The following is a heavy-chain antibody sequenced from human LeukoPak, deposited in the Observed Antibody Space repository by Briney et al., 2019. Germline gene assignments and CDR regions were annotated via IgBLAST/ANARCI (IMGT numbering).Heavy chain of an antibody. CDR2: ISGSGGST. D-gene: IGHD2-2*01. CDR3: AKEGGYCSSSSCSDYFDY. V-gene: IGHV3-23*01. CDR1: GFIFGNHA. J-gene: IGHJ4*02. Sequence: GGSLRLSCAASGFIFGNHAMSWVRQAPGKGLEWVSTISGSGGSTYYAESVKGRCTFSRDNSKDTLYLQLNSLRVEDTAVYYCAKEGGYCSSSSCSDYFDYWGQGSLVTVSS.